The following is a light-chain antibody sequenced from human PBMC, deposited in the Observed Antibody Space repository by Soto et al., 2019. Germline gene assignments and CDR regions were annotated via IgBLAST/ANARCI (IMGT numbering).Light chain of an antibody. V-gene: IGLV2-8*01. CDR2: EVS. Sequence: QSALAQHPSASGSPGQSVTISCTGTSSDVGGHNYVSWYQQHPGKAPKVMIYEVSKRPSGVPDRFSGSKSGNTASLTVSGLQAEDEADYYCSSYGGSNNLFVFGTGTKV. J-gene: IGLJ1*01. CDR3: SSYGGSNNLFV. CDR1: SSDVGGHNY.